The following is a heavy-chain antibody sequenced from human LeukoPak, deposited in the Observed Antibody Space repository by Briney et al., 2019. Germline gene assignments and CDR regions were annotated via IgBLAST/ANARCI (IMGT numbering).Heavy chain of an antibody. CDR3: AKKGQADDDGKPD. CDR2: ISYDGANK. J-gene: IGHJ4*02. CDR1: GFTFDRYG. D-gene: IGHD1-1*01. V-gene: IGHV3-30*18. Sequence: GGSLRLPCAASGFTFDRYGMHWVRQAPGKGLEWVAVISYDGANKYYADSVKGRFAISRDNSKNTLYLQMNNLRVDDTAVYYCAKKGQADDDGKPDWGQGTLVTVSS.